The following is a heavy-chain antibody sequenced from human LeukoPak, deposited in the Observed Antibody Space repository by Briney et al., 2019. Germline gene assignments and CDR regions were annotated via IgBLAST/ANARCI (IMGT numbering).Heavy chain of an antibody. CDR3: ARSYYYDSSGYIDY. J-gene: IGHJ4*02. Sequence: SETLSLTCTVSGGSISSGDYYWSWIRQPPGKGLEWIGYIYYSGSTYYNPSLKSRVTISVDTSKNQFSLKLCSVTAADTAVYYCARSYYYDSSGYIDYWGQGTLVTVSS. V-gene: IGHV4-30-4*08. CDR2: IYYSGST. CDR1: GGSISSGDYY. D-gene: IGHD3-22*01.